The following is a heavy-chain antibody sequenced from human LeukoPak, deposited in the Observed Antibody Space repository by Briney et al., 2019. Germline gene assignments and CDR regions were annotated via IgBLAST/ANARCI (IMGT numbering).Heavy chain of an antibody. CDR2: ISGSGGST. D-gene: IGHD6-13*01. CDR3: AKTRGAAAGTVMDAFDI. CDR1: GFTFSSYA. J-gene: IGHJ3*02. V-gene: IGHV3-23*01. Sequence: GGSLRLSCAASGFTFSSYAMSWDRQAPGKGLEWVSAISGSGGSTYYADSVKGRFTISRDNSKNTLYLQMNSLRAEDTAVYYCAKTRGAAAGTVMDAFDIWGQGTMVTVSS.